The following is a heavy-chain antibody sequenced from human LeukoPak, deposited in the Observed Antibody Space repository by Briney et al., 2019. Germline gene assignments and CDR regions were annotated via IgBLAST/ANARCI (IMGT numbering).Heavy chain of an antibody. CDR1: GYTFTSNY. J-gene: IGHJ4*02. CDR3: ARDQEGFDY. Sequence: ASVKVSCKASGYTFTSNYIHWVRPAPGQGLEWMGMIYPRDGSTSYAQKFQGRVTVTRDTSTSTVHMELSGLRSEDTAVYYCARDQEGFDYWGQGTLVTVSS. V-gene: IGHV1-46*01. CDR2: IYPRDGST.